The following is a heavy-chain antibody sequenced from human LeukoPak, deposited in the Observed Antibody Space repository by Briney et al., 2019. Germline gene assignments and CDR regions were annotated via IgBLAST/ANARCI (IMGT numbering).Heavy chain of an antibody. J-gene: IGHJ5*02. CDR1: GYTFTSYY. CDR2: IIPIFGTA. Sequence: GASVKVSCKASGYTFTSYYMHWVRQAPGQGLEWMGGIIPIFGTANCAQKFQGRVTITADESTSTAYMELSSLRSEDTAVYYCARSGYYGSGSPYNWFDPWGQGTLVTVSS. CDR3: ARSGYYGSGSPYNWFDP. D-gene: IGHD3-10*01. V-gene: IGHV1-69*13.